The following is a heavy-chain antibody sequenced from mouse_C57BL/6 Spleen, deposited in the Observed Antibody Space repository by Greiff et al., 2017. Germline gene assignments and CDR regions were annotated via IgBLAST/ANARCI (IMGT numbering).Heavy chain of an antibody. Sequence: VQLQQPGAELVKPGASVKLSCKASGYTFTSYWLHWVKQRPGRGLEWIGRIDPNSGGTKYNEKFKSKATLTVDKPSSTAYMQLSSLTSEDSAVYYGAREYYGSSDGYFDVWGTGTTVTVSS. CDR2: IDPNSGGT. V-gene: IGHV1-72*01. D-gene: IGHD1-1*01. J-gene: IGHJ1*03. CDR3: AREYYGSSDGYFDV. CDR1: GYTFTSYW.